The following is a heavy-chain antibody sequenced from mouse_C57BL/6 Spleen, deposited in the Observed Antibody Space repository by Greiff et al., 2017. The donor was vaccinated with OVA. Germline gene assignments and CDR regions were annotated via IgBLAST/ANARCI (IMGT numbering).Heavy chain of an antibody. V-gene: IGHV5-4*01. CDR2: ISDGGSYT. CDR1: GFTFSSYA. Sequence: EVMLVESGGGLVKPGGSLKLSCAASGFTFSSYAMSWVRQTPEKRLEWVATISDGGSYTYYPDNVKGRFTISRDNAKNNLYLQMSHLKSEDTAMYYCAREVYSNFSFDYWGQGTTLTVSS. CDR3: AREVYSNFSFDY. J-gene: IGHJ2*01. D-gene: IGHD2-5*01.